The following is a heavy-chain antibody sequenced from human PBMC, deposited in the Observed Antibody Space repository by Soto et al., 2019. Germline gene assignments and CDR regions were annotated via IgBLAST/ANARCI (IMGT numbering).Heavy chain of an antibody. Sequence: QVQLVESGGGVVQPGRSLRLSCAASGFRLSNYGMHWVRQAPGKGLEWVAVISYDGSKAYYAESVKGRFTISRDNSKKTLDLQMNSLRADDTALYYCARDSDPRMVREIVTDDFDYWGQGTLVTVSS. CDR3: ARDSDPRMVREIVTDDFDY. D-gene: IGHD3-10*01. J-gene: IGHJ4*02. V-gene: IGHV3-30*19. CDR1: GFRLSNYG. CDR2: ISYDGSKA.